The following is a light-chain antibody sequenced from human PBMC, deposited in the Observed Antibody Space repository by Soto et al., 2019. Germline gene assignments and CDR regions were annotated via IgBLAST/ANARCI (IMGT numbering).Light chain of an antibody. Sequence: EIVLTQSPGTLSLSPGERATLSCRASQSVSSSYLAWYQRKPGQAPGLLMYRASSRATGIPDRFSGSGSGTDFTLTISRLEPEDFAVYSCHQYGSSPRTFGQGTKVDI. J-gene: IGKJ1*01. V-gene: IGKV3-20*01. CDR2: RAS. CDR1: QSVSSSY. CDR3: HQYGSSPRT.